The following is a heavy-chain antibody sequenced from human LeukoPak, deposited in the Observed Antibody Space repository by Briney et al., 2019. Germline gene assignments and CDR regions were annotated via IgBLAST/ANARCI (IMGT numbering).Heavy chain of an antibody. CDR3: ARLTPYSGSPLGDY. Sequence: KSSETLSLTCAVSGGSISSSNWWSWVRQPPGKGLEWIGEIFQSGSTNYSPSLKSRATMSVDNSKNQFSLKLSSVTAADTAMYYCARLTPYSGSPLGDYWGQGTLVTVSS. CDR2: IFQSGST. V-gene: IGHV4-4*02. D-gene: IGHD1-26*01. CDR1: GGSISSSNW. J-gene: IGHJ4*02.